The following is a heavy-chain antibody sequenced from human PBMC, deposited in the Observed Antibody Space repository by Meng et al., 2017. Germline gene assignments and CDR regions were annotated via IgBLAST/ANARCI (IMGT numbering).Heavy chain of an antibody. Sequence: SVKVSCKASGGTFSSYAISWVRQAPGQGLEWMGGIIPIFGTANYAQKFQGRVTITADKSTSTAYMELSSLRSEDTAVYYCARSRDDGEEHYYDSSGYYGFDYWGQGTLVTVSS. CDR2: IIPIFGTA. D-gene: IGHD3-22*01. CDR3: ARSRDDGEEHYYDSSGYYGFDY. CDR1: GGTFSSYA. V-gene: IGHV1-69*06. J-gene: IGHJ4*02.